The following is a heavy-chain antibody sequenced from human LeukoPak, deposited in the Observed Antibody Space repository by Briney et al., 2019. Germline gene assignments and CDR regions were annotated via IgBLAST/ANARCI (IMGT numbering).Heavy chain of an antibody. CDR3: ARGRFNGGGFGELHD. D-gene: IGHD3-10*01. CDR2: SNHRGST. J-gene: IGHJ4*02. CDR1: GGSFSGYY. V-gene: IGHV4-34*01. Sequence: KSSETLSLTCVVSGGSFSGYYWSWIRQPPGKGLEWIGESNHRGSTNYNPSLKSRVTISVDTSKNQFSLKLSSVTAADTAVYYCARGRFNGGGFGELHDWGQGTLVTVSS.